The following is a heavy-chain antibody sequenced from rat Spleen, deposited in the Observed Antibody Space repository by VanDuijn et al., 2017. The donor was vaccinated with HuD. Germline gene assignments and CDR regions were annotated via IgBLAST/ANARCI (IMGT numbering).Heavy chain of an antibody. J-gene: IGHJ2*01. CDR2: ISTGGGNT. V-gene: IGHV5-25*01. D-gene: IGHD4-3*01. CDR3: ARHGKYNSYFDY. Sequence: EVQLVESDGGLVQPGRSLKLSCAASGFTFSDYYMAWVRQAPTKGLAWVASISTGGGNTYYRDSVKGRFTISRDNAKSTLYLQMDSLRSEDTATYYCARHGKYNSYFDYWGQGVMVTVSS. CDR1: GFTFSDYY.